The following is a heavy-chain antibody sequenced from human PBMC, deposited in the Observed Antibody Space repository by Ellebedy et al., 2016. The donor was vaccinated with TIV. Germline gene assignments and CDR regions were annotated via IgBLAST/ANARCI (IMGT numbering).Heavy chain of an antibody. J-gene: IGHJ4*02. CDR2: LHPGDSDP. CDR1: GYTFSSYW. Sequence: GESLKISCKGSGYTFSSYWIGWVRQMPGEGLEWMGILHPGDSDPSYTPSFEGQVAFSVDKSTITAYVQWSSLKASDTAKYYFARLLRDDRRCYHDSWGQGTLVTVSS. D-gene: IGHD4/OR15-4a*01. CDR3: ARLLRDDRRCYHDS. V-gene: IGHV5-51*01.